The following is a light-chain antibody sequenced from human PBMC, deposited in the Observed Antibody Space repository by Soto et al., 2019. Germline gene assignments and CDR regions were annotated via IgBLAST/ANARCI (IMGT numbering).Light chain of an antibody. CDR1: QSISSW. J-gene: IGKJ2*02. CDR2: DAS. V-gene: IGKV1-5*01. Sequence: DIQMTQSPSTLSASVGDRVTITCRASQSISSWLAWYQQKPGKAPKLLIYDASSLESGVSSRFSGSGSGTEVTLTISSLQPDDFATYYCQQYNSYSSGTFGQGTKLEIK. CDR3: QQYNSYSSGT.